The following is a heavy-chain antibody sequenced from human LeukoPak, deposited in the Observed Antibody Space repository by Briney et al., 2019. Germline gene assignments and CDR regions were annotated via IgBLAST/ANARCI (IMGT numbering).Heavy chain of an antibody. CDR2: INPNSGGT. D-gene: IGHD1-26*01. J-gene: IGHJ3*02. Sequence: ASVKVSCKASGYTFTCYYMHWVRQAPGQGREWMGRINPNSGGTNCAQKFQDRVTMTRHTSISTAYMELSRLRSDDTAVYFCARVGPTASAFDIWGQGTMVTVSS. CDR1: GYTFTCYY. V-gene: IGHV1-2*06. CDR3: ARVGPTASAFDI.